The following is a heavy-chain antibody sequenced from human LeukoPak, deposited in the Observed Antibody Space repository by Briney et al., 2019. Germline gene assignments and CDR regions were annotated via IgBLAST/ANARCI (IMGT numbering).Heavy chain of an antibody. Sequence: PSETLSLTCTVSGGSISSYYWSWIRQPPGKGLEWIGYIYYSGSTNYNPSLKSRVTIPVDTSKNQFSLKLSSVTAADTAVYYCARGSYDSSGYYYGSWFDPWGQGTLVTVSS. CDR2: IYYSGST. CDR3: ARGSYDSSGYYYGSWFDP. D-gene: IGHD3-22*01. CDR1: GGSISSYY. J-gene: IGHJ5*02. V-gene: IGHV4-59*01.